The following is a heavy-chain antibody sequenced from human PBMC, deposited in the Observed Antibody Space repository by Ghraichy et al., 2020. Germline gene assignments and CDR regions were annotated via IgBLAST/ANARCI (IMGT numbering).Heavy chain of an antibody. CDR3: ARGSNWGNMHWFDP. CDR2: IYTSGST. Sequence: SETLSLTCTVSGGSISSYYWSWIRQPAGKGLEWIGRIYTSGSTNYNPSLKSRVTMSVDTSKNQFSLKLSSVTAADTAVYYCARGSNWGNMHWFDPWGQGTLVTVSS. J-gene: IGHJ5*02. D-gene: IGHD7-27*01. CDR1: GGSISSYY. V-gene: IGHV4-4*07.